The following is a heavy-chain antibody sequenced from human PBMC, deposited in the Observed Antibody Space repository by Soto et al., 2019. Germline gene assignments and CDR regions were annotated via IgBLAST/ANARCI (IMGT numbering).Heavy chain of an antibody. V-gene: IGHV3-23*01. CDR3: AKTPVYSGYDVRFTYFDS. D-gene: IGHD5-12*01. CDR2: ISGSGVTT. J-gene: IGHJ4*02. CDR1: GFTFNHFA. Sequence: AGRSLRLSCAASGFTFNHFAMTWVRQFPGRGLEWVSSISGSGVTTYYADSVKGRFTVSRDTSKSTLFLQMHNLRAEDTAVYYCAKTPVYSGYDVRFTYFDSWGQGTLVTVSS.